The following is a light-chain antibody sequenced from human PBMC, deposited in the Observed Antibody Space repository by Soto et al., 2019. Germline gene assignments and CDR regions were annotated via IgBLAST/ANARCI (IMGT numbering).Light chain of an antibody. CDR1: SSDIGGYNY. Sequence: QSALTQPASVSGSPGQSITISCTGTSSDIGGYNYVSWYQQYPGKAPKLMIYDVSNRPSGVSNRFSGSKSGNTASLTISGLRAEDEADYYCSSYTSSTTRVFGTGTKVTVL. J-gene: IGLJ1*01. CDR2: DVS. V-gene: IGLV2-14*01. CDR3: SSYTSSTTRV.